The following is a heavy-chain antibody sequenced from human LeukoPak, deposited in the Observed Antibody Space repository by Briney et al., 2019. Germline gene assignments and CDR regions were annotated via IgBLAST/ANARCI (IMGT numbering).Heavy chain of an antibody. J-gene: IGHJ4*02. Sequence: GASVKVSCKASGYSXTNYGISGVRQAPGQGLEWMGWISAYNDNAHYAQGLEGRVTMTSETSTRTAYMELRSLRSDDTAVYYCARSTLGIEFDYWGQGSLVTVSS. CDR1: GYSXTNYG. V-gene: IGHV1-18*01. D-gene: IGHD7-27*01. CDR3: ARSTLGIEFDY. CDR2: ISAYNDNA.